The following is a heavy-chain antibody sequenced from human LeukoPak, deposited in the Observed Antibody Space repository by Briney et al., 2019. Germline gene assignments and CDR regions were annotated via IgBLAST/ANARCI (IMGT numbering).Heavy chain of an antibody. CDR3: ARQYNWNYVGLTQNYYYYMDV. D-gene: IGHD1-7*01. V-gene: IGHV4-61*02. CDR1: GGSISSGSYY. J-gene: IGHJ6*03. CDR2: IYTSGST. Sequence: SETLSLTCTVSGGSISSGSYYWSWIRQPAGKGLEWIGRIYTSGSTNYNPPLRSRVTISVDTSKNQFSLKLSSVTAADTAVYYCARQYNWNYVGLTQNYYYYMDVWGKGTTVTVSS.